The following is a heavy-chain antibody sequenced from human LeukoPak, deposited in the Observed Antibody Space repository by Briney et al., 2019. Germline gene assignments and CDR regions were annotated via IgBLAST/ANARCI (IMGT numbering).Heavy chain of an antibody. V-gene: IGHV4-4*07. D-gene: IGHD5-18*01. CDR1: GGSISYYY. Sequence: SESLSLTCTVSGGSISYYYWNWIRQPAGKGLEWIGRIYTSGRTYYNPSLKSRVTISVDTSKNQFSLKLSSVTAADTAVYYCAREVSYGYESWGQGTLVTVSS. CDR3: AREVSYGYES. J-gene: IGHJ4*02. CDR2: IYTSGRT.